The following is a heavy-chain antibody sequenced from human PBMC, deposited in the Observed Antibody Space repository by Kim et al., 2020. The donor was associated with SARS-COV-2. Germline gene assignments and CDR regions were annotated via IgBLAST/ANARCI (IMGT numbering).Heavy chain of an antibody. CDR2: ISSSSSYI. D-gene: IGHD3-10*01. J-gene: IGHJ6*02. Sequence: GGSLRLSCAASGFTFSSYSMNWVRQAPGKGLEWVSSISSSSSYIYYADSVKGRFTISRDNAKDSLYLQMNSLRAEDTAVYYCARAEGAWFGELLVYYYYGMDVWGQGTTVTVSS. CDR1: GFTFSSYS. CDR3: ARAEGAWFGELLVYYYYGMDV. V-gene: IGHV3-21*01.